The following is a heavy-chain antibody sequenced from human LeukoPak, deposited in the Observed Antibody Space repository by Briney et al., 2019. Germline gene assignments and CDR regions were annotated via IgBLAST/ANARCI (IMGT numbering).Heavy chain of an antibody. CDR2: IYYSGST. V-gene: IGHV4-31*03. D-gene: IGHD6-13*01. CDR3: ASWVAAAGTFDY. Sequence: KPSETLSLTCTVSGGSISSGGYYWSWIRQHPGKGLEWIGYIYYSGSTYYNPSLKSRVTISVDTSKNQFSLKLSSVTAADTAVYYCASWVAAAGTFDYWGQGTLVTVSS. J-gene: IGHJ4*02. CDR1: GGSISSGGYY.